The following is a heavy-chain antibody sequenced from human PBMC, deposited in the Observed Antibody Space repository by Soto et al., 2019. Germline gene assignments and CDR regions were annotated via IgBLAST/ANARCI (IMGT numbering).Heavy chain of an antibody. V-gene: IGHV3-23*01. J-gene: IGHJ4*02. CDR1: GFTFSSYA. CDR2: ISGSGGST. D-gene: IGHD1-26*01. CDR3: ARRGSGSYYDY. Sequence: EVQLLESGGGLVQPGGSLRLSCAASGFTFSSYAMRWVRQAPVKGLEWVSAISGSGGSTYYADSVKGRFTISRDNSKNTLYRQMNSLRAEDTAVYYCARRGSGSYYDYWGQGTLDTVSS.